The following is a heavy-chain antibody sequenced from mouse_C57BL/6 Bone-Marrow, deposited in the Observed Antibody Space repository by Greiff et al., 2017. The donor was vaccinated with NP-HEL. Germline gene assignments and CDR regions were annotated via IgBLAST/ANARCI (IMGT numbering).Heavy chain of an antibody. CDR3: ARKAGYYYGYFDY. D-gene: IGHD1-1*01. Sequence: VQLQQSDAELVKPGASVKISCKVSGYTFTDHTIHWMKQRPEQGLEWIGSIYPRDGSTKYNETFKGKATLTADKSSSTAYMQLNSLTSEDSAVYFCARKAGYYYGYFDYWGQGTTLTVSS. CDR1: GYTFTDHT. CDR2: IYPRDGST. V-gene: IGHV1-78*01. J-gene: IGHJ2*01.